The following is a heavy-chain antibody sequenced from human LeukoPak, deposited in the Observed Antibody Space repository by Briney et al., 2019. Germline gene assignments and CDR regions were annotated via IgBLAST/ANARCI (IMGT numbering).Heavy chain of an antibody. CDR1: GGSISSGSYY. V-gene: IGHV4-61*02. D-gene: IGHD1-26*01. CDR2: IYTSGST. CDR3: ARGVGAGGFDL. J-gene: IGHJ2*01. Sequence: SETLSLTSTVSGGSISSGSYYWSWIRQPAGKGLEWIGRIYTSGSTNYNPSLKSRVTISVDTSKNQFSLKLSSVTAAGTAVYYCARGVGAGGFDLWGRGTLVTVSS.